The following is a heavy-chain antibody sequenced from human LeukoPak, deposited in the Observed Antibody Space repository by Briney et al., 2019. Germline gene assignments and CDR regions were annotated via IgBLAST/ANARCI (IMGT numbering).Heavy chain of an antibody. CDR1: GGTFSSYA. CDR2: IIPIFGTA. D-gene: IGHD3-10*01. V-gene: IGHV1-69*13. J-gene: IGHJ1*01. Sequence: SVKVSCKASGGTFSSYAISWVRQAPGQGLEWMGGIIPIFGTANYAQKFQGRVTITADESTSTAYMELSSLRSEDTAVYYCARDLGIRGSEEAYFQHWGRGTLVTVSS. CDR3: ARDLGIRGSEEAYFQH.